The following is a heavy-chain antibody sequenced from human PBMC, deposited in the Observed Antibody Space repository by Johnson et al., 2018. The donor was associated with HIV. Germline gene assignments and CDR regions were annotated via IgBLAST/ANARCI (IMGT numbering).Heavy chain of an antibody. Sequence: VQLVESGGGLVQPGGSLRLSCVASGFTFSNYAMSWVRQAPGKGLEWVSAITGSGGSTYYADSVKGRFTISRDNSKNTLYLQMNSLRAEDTAVYYCAKDLFVRGRSEEYSNRWYRHPQLTPSGTDSFDIWGQGTMVTVSS. J-gene: IGHJ3*02. CDR1: GFTFSNYA. V-gene: IGHV3-23*04. CDR2: ITGSGGST. D-gene: IGHD6-6*01. CDR3: AKDLFVRGRSEEYSNRWYRHPQLTPSGTDSFDI.